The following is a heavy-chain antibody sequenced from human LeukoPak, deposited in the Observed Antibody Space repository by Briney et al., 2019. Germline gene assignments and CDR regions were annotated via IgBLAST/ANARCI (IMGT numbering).Heavy chain of an antibody. Sequence: SETLSLTCTVSGGSIISTSFYWGWIRQPPGKGLAWLGSIYHSGSTYDNPSLKSRVTISVDRSKNQFSLKLSSVTAADTAVYYCARLYYDSRGYYWFDRWGQGTLVTVTS. CDR1: GGSIISTSFY. CDR3: ARLYYDSRGYYWFDR. CDR2: IYHSGST. D-gene: IGHD3-22*01. J-gene: IGHJ5*02. V-gene: IGHV4-39*01.